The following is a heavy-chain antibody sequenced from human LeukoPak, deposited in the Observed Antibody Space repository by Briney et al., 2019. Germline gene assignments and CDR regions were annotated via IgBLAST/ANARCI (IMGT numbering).Heavy chain of an antibody. D-gene: IGHD5-18*01. J-gene: IGHJ4*02. CDR3: AKDRTSMARSRPHY. Sequence: GGSLRLSCAASGFTFNGYAMHWVRQAPGKGLEWVAVISYDGTNKYYADSVKGRFTISRDKSEYTLYLQMNSLRAEDTAVYYCAKDRTSMARSRPHYWGQGTLVTVSS. CDR1: GFTFNGYA. CDR2: ISYDGTNK. V-gene: IGHV3-30*04.